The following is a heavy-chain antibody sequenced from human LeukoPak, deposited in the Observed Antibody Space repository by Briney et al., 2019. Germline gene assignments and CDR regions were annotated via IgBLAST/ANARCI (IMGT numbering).Heavy chain of an antibody. CDR2: ISWNSGSI. CDR1: GFTFDDYA. J-gene: IGHJ6*02. CDR3: AKDSVHIAAAGPDPDYYGMDV. Sequence: PGRSLRLSCAASGFTFDDYAMHWVRQAPGKGLEWVSGISWNSGSIGYADSMKGRFTISRDNAKNSLYLQMNSLRAEDTALYYCAKDSVHIAAAGPDPDYYGMDVWGQGTTVTVSS. D-gene: IGHD6-13*01. V-gene: IGHV3-9*01.